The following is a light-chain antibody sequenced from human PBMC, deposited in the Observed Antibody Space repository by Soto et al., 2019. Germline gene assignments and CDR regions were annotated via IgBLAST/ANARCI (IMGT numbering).Light chain of an antibody. J-gene: IGKJ5*01. V-gene: IGKV3D-20*02. Sequence: EIVLTQSPGTLSLSPGERASLSCRASQSVSSEKLAWYQQKPGQAPRLLIFGASGRATGIPERFSGSGSGTDFTLTISGLEPEDFAVYYCQQRTNRPPITFGQGTRLEIK. CDR3: QQRTNRPPIT. CDR2: GAS. CDR1: QSVSSEK.